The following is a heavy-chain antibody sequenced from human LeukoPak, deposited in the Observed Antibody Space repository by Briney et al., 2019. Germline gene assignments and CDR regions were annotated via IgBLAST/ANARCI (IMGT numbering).Heavy chain of an antibody. Sequence: SETLSLTCAVSGYSISSANYWAWIRQPPGKGLEWIGRIYHNGSTYYNVSLKTRITISVNMSQYQLSLNLRALTSCDTAIDSCARGRGGSGNNVFDYWGQGTLVTVSS. CDR2: IYHNGST. J-gene: IGHJ4*02. V-gene: IGHV4-38-2*01. D-gene: IGHD3-10*01. CDR1: GYSISSANY. CDR3: ARGRGGSGNNVFDY.